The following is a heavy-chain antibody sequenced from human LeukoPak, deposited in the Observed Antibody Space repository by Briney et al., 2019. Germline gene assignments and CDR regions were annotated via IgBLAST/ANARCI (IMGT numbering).Heavy chain of an antibody. Sequence: PGGSLRLSCAASGFTFSSYAMSWVRQAPGKGLEWVSGISGSGGSTYYADSVKGRFTISRDKSKNTLYLQMNSLRAEDTAVYYCAKDLSQRDDYGGSLFDYWGQGTLVTVSS. V-gene: IGHV3-23*01. CDR2: ISGSGGST. J-gene: IGHJ4*02. CDR1: GFTFSSYA. CDR3: AKDLSQRDDYGGSLFDY. D-gene: IGHD4-23*01.